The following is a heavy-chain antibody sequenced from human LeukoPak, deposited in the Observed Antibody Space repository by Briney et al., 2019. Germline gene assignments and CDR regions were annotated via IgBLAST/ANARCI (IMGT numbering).Heavy chain of an antibody. CDR1: GFTFSDYA. V-gene: IGHV3-33*01. J-gene: IGHJ3*01. CDR3: ARDRFMVRGVMVGTFDL. D-gene: IGHD3-10*01. CDR2: IGYDGSNK. Sequence: GRSLRLACAASGFTFSDYAMHRVRQAPGKGLEWVAVIGYDGSNKYDADSVKGRFTISRDNSKNMMYLQMNSLRAEDTAVYYCARDRFMVRGVMVGTFDLWGQGTMVTVSS.